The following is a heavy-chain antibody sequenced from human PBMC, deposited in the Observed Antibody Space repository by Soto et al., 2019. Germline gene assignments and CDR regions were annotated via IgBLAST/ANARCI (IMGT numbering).Heavy chain of an antibody. V-gene: IGHV1-69*13. CDR2: IIPIFGTA. CDR1: GGTFSSYA. J-gene: IGHJ6*02. D-gene: IGHD1-26*01. CDR3: AMPGIVGATDYYYYGMDV. Sequence: VASVKVSCKASGGTFSSYAISWVRQAPGQGLEWMGGIIPIFGTANYAQKFQGRVTITADESTSTAYMELSSLRSEDTAVYYCAMPGIVGATDYYYYGMDVWGQGTTVTVSS.